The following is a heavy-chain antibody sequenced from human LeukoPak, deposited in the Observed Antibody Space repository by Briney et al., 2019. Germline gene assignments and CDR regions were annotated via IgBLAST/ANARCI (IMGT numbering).Heavy chain of an antibody. CDR2: KSTSGHT. D-gene: IGHD7-27*01. Sequence: SETLSLTCTVSGGSISNYYWNWIRQPAGKGLEWIGRKSTSGHTNYRSSLESRVTMSVDTSKNQFSLRLSSVTAADTAVYYCASVTGDLARYFDLWGRGTLVTVSS. CDR1: GGSISNYY. V-gene: IGHV4-4*07. CDR3: ASVTGDLARYFDL. J-gene: IGHJ2*01.